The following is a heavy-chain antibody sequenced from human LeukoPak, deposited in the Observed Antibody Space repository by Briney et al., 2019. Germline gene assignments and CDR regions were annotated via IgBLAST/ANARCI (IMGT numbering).Heavy chain of an antibody. V-gene: IGHV4-4*02. D-gene: IGHD2-2*01. Sequence: SGTLSLTCAVSGGSISSSNWWSWVRQPPGKGLEWIGEIYHSRSTNYNPSLKSRVTISVDKSKNQFSLKLSSVTAADTAVYYCASRYCSSTSCYYGWFDPWGQGTLVTVSS. CDR2: IYHSRST. CDR3: ASRYCSSTSCYYGWFDP. CDR1: GGSISSSNW. J-gene: IGHJ5*02.